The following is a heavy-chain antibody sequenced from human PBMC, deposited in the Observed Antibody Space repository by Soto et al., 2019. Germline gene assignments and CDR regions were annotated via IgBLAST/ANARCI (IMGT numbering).Heavy chain of an antibody. CDR2: MYHGGRT. CDR1: GDSVTNYC. D-gene: IGHD2-8*01. J-gene: IGHJ4*02. Sequence: SETLSLTCTVSGDSVTNYCWSWMRQPPGKGLEWIGHMYHGGRTNYSPSLKSRVTMSLDSSKNQFSLNLSSVTAADTDVYFCARDPGYCTNGVCPIFDFWGQGVLVTVSS. CDR3: ARDPGYCTNGVCPIFDF. V-gene: IGHV4-59*02.